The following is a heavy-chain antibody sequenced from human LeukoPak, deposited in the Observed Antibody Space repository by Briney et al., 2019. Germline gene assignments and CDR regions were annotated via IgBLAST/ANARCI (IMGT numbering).Heavy chain of an antibody. D-gene: IGHD1-26*01. CDR3: TGGLVGSIRGLIDY. V-gene: IGHV4-34*01. Sequence: AETLSLTCAVSGGSFSGYNWSWIRQPPGKGLEWVGEISHSGSTKYFPSLKKRLIISVDTSKNQSPLSLCSVTAADTAVYSCTGGLVGSIRGLIDYSGQGTLVSVSS. CDR1: GGSFSGYN. J-gene: IGHJ4*01. CDR2: ISHSGST.